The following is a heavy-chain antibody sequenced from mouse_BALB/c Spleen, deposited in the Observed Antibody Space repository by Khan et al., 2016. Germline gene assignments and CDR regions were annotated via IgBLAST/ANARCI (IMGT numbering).Heavy chain of an antibody. D-gene: IGHD2-10*02. J-gene: IGHJ4*01. Sequence: QIQLQQSGAELAKPGASVKMSCKASGYTFTRFWMHWVKQRPGQGLEWFGYINPGSNYTDYNQHFKDKATLTADKSSSTAYMLLSSLTSEDSAVYCCARWGYGNYLYQAMDYWGQGISVTVSS. V-gene: IGHV1-7*01. CDR2: INPGSNYT. CDR1: GYTFTRFW. CDR3: ARWGYGNYLYQAMDY.